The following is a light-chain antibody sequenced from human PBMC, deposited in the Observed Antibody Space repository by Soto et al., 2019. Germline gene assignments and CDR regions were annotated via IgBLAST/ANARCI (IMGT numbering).Light chain of an antibody. CDR1: SSNIGSNH. J-gene: IGLJ2*01. V-gene: IGLV1-47*01. Sequence: QSVLTQPPSASGTPGQRVTISCSGSSSNIGSNHVYWYQQFPGMAPKLLMYRSDQRPTGVPHRFSGSKSGTSASLAISGLRSDDEADYYCSARDAILSGVVFGGGTKLTVL. CDR3: SARDAILSGVV. CDR2: RSD.